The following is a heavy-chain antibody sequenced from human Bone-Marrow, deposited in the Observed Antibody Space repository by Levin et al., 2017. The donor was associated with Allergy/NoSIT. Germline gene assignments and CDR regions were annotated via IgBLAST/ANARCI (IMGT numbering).Heavy chain of an antibody. Sequence: RSSETLSLTCTVSGGSISSYYWSWIRQPPGKGLEWIGYIYYSGSTNYNPSLKSRVTISVDTSKNQFSLKLSSVTAADTAVYYCARDPHRPGYDSAFDIWGQGTMVTVSS. CDR2: IYYSGST. CDR1: GGSISSYY. D-gene: IGHD5-12*01. CDR3: ARDPHRPGYDSAFDI. V-gene: IGHV4-59*01. J-gene: IGHJ3*02.